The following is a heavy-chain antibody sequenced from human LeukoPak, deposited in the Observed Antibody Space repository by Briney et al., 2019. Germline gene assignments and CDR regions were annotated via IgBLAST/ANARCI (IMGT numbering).Heavy chain of an antibody. CDR3: AKDQGPYYYYGMDV. Sequence: PGGSLRLSCAASGFTFSSYGMHWVRQAPGKGLEWVAVISYDGSNKYYADSVKGRFTISRDNSKNTLYLQMNSLRAEDTAVYYYAKDQGPYYYYGMDVWGQGTTVTVSS. J-gene: IGHJ6*02. CDR2: ISYDGSNK. CDR1: GFTFSSYG. V-gene: IGHV3-30*18.